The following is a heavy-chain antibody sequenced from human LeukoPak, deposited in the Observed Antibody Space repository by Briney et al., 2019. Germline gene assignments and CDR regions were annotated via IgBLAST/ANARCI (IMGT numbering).Heavy chain of an antibody. V-gene: IGHV3-9*01. CDR2: ISWNSGSI. CDR3: AKGRDHNWFDP. CDR1: GFTFDDYA. J-gene: IGHJ5*02. Sequence: GRSLRLSCAASGFTFDDYAMHWVRQAPGKGLGWVSGISWNSGSIGYADSVKGRFTISRDNAKTSLYLQMNSLRAEDTALYYCAKGRDHNWFDPWGQGTLVTVSS.